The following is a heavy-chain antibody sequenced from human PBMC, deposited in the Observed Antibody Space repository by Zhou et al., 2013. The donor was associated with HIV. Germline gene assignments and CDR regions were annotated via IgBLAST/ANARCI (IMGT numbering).Heavy chain of an antibody. CDR2: IIAGFGDT. V-gene: IGHV1-3*01. CDR1: GYSFTFYS. D-gene: IGHD4-17*01. Sequence: QVQLEQAGAEVRKPGAPVELSCQASGYSFTFYSMHWVRQAPGQRLEWMGWIIAGFGDTKYSQKFQGRVTITRDTLATTAYMXLSSLRSEDTAVYFCARPPYGRLLIFDYVGQGTLVTVSS. CDR3: ARPPYGRLLIFDY. J-gene: IGHJ4*02.